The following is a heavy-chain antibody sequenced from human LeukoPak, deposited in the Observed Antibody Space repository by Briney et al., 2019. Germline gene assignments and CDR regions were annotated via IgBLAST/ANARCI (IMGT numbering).Heavy chain of an antibody. CDR2: INPNSGGT. CDR3: ARSLSYSSSWSSDY. V-gene: IGHV1-2*06. Sequence: ASVKASCKASGNTFTGYYMHWVRQAPGQGLEWMGRINPNSGGTNYAQKFQGRVTMTRDTSISTAYMELSRLRSDDTAVYYCARSLSYSSSWSSDYWGQGTLVTVSS. CDR1: GNTFTGYY. J-gene: IGHJ4*02. D-gene: IGHD6-13*01.